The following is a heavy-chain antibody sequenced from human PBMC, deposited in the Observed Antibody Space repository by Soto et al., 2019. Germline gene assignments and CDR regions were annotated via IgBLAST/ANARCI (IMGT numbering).Heavy chain of an antibody. J-gene: IGHJ4*02. CDR3: AKAVDISVRGVPHSDN. CDR2: IKSKTDGGTT. Sequence: GGSLRLSCAASGFTFSNAWMNWVRQAPGKGLEWVGRIKSKTDGGTTDYAAPVKGRFTISRDDSKNTLYLQMNSLKTEDTAVYYCAKAVDISVRGVPHSDNWRQGTLVTV. D-gene: IGHD3-10*02. CDR1: GFTFSNAW. V-gene: IGHV3-15*07.